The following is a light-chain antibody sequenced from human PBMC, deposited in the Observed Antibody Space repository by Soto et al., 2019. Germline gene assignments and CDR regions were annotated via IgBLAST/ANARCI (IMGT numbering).Light chain of an antibody. J-gene: IGLJ3*02. CDR1: SSNIGSNY. V-gene: IGLV1-51*01. Sequence: QSVLTQPPSVSAAPGQKVIISCSGSSSNIGSNYVSWYQQLPGTAPKLLIYDKNDRPSGIPDRFSASKSGTSATLGITGLQTGDEADYYCGAWDHSLNVWVFGGGTQLTVL. CDR3: GAWDHSLNVWV. CDR2: DKN.